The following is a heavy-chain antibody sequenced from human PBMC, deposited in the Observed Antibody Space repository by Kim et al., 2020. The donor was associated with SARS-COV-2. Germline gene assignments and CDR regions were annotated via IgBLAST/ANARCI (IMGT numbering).Heavy chain of an antibody. J-gene: IGHJ4*02. V-gene: IGHV3-7*01. CDR3: ASTSGY. CDR2: KEEGTTK. Sequence: KEEGTTKYYVDSVKGQFTVSKDNAKNSLHLQMDSLRLEDTAVYYCASTSGYWGQGTLVTVSS. D-gene: IGHD3-10*01.